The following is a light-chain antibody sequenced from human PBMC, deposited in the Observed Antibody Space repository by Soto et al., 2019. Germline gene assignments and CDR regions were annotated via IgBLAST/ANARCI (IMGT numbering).Light chain of an antibody. CDR2: GNS. CDR3: QSYDSGLSGVV. V-gene: IGLV1-40*01. J-gene: IGLJ2*01. Sequence: QPVLTQPPSVSGAPGQRVTISCTGSSSNIGAGYDGHWYQQLPGTAPKPLIYGNSNRPSGVPDRDSGSKSGPSAYLAITGLQAEDEADYYCQSYDSGLSGVVFGGGTKRTV. CDR1: SSNIGAGYD.